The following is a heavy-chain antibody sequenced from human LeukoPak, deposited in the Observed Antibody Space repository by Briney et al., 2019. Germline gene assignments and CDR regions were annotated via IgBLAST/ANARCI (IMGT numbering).Heavy chain of an antibody. CDR3: ARDLNSGYENYFDY. J-gene: IGHJ4*02. V-gene: IGHV1-69*13. CDR2: IIPIFGTA. Sequence: SVKVSCKASGGTFSSYAISWVRQAPGQGLEWMGGIIPIFGTANYAQKFQGRVTITADASTSTAYMELSSLRSEDTAVYYCARDLNSGYENYFDYWGQGTLVTVSS. D-gene: IGHD5-12*01. CDR1: GGTFSSYA.